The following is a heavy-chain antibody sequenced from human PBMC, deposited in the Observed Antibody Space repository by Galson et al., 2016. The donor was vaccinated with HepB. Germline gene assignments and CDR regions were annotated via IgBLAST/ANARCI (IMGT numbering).Heavy chain of an antibody. J-gene: IGHJ6*02. D-gene: IGHD6-19*01. CDR1: GYKFTTYW. CDR3: ARLLAVTGTYPSVAYYYGLDV. V-gene: IGHV5-51*01. Sequence: QSGAEVKKPGESLKISCEGSGYKFTTYWIAWVRQMPGKGLEWMGIIYPGDYDTRYSPSFQGQVTISADKSINTAYLQWSGLKASDTAMYYCARLLAVTGTYPSVAYYYGLDVWGQGTAVTVSS. CDR2: IYPGDYDT.